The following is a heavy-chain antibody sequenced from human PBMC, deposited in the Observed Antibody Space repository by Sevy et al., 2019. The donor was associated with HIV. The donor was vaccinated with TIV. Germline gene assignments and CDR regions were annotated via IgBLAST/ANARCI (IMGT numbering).Heavy chain of an antibody. CDR1: GFTFANYG. CDR2: ISNSGANT. CDR3: AKEWTLLSDWYGEYDY. Sequence: GGSLRLSCAASGFTFANYGMHWVRQAPGKGLEWVSGISNSGANTYYADSVRGRFTVSRDNSKNTVYLQLNSLRAEDTAIYYCAKEWTLLSDWYGEYDYWGQGTLVTVSS. J-gene: IGHJ4*02. V-gene: IGHV3-23*01. D-gene: IGHD6-19*01.